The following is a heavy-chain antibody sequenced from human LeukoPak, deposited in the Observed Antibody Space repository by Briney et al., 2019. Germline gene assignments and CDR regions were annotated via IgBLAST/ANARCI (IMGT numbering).Heavy chain of an antibody. J-gene: IGHJ4*02. CDR1: GFTVSSNY. CDR3: ARLVATPGRLYFYY. CDR2: IYSGGNT. Sequence: GGSLRLSCAASGFTVSSNYMGWVRQAPGKGLEYVSVIYSGGNTYYAGSVKGRFTTSRDHSKNTVSLQMTRLRAEDTVVFYCARLVATPGRLYFYYWGQGNLGTVSP. D-gene: IGHD2-15*01. V-gene: IGHV3-53*01.